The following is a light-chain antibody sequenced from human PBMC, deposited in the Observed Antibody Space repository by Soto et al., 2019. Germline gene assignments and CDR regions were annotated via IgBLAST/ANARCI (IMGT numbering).Light chain of an antibody. CDR2: GNR. CDR1: TSNLGAGYD. Sequence: QSVLTQPPSVPGAPGQRVTLSCTGNTSNLGAGYDVHWYQQLPGAAPKLVIFGNRNRPSGVPERFSGSKSGTSASLAITGLQAEDEAEYYCSSYTNINTRACVFGTGTKVTVL. J-gene: IGLJ1*01. V-gene: IGLV1-40*01. CDR3: SSYTNINTRACV.